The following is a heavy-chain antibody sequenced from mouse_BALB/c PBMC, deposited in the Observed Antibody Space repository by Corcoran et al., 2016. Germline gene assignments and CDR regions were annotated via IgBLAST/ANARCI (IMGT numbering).Heavy chain of an antibody. D-gene: IGHD3-2*01. CDR1: GYSFTSYY. V-gene: IGHV1-66*01. Sequence: QVQLQQSGPELVKPGASVKISCKASGYSFTSYYIHWVKQRPGQGLEWIGWIFPGSGNTKYNEKFKGKATLTADTSSGTAYMQLSSLTSEDSAVYFCAKTARATYYFDYWGQGTTLTVSS. CDR3: AKTARATYYFDY. J-gene: IGHJ2*01. CDR2: IFPGSGNT.